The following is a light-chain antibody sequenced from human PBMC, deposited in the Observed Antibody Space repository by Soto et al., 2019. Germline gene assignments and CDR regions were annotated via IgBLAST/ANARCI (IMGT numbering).Light chain of an antibody. CDR3: TSDTSNSTTV. V-gene: IGLV2-14*03. J-gene: IGLJ2*01. CDR1: SSNIGAYNF. CDR2: DVN. Sequence: QSALTQPASVSGSPGQSITISCTGTSSNIGAYNFVSWYQQHPGKAPKLMLYDVNIRPSGVSNRFSGSKSGNTASLTISGLQAEDEADYYCTSDTSNSTTVFGGGTKLTVL.